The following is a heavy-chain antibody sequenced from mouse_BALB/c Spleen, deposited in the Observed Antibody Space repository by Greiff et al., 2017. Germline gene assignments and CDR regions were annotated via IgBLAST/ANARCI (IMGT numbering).Heavy chain of an antibody. CDR2: IDPANGNT. CDR3: ARGGNYGFDY. CDR1: CFNIKDTY. Sequence: VHVKQSGAELVKPGASVKLSCTASCFNIKDTYMHWVKQRPEQGLEWIGRIDPANGNTKYDPKFQGKATITADTSSNTAYLQLSSLTSEDTAVYYCARGGNYGFDYWGQGTTLTVSS. V-gene: IGHV14-3*02. D-gene: IGHD2-1*01. J-gene: IGHJ2*01.